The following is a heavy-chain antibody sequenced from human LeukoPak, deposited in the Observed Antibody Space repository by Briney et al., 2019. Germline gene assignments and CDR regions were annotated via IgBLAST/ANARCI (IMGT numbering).Heavy chain of an antibody. CDR2: IYYSGNT. CDR1: GDSIISSSYY. CDR3: GRSRMVRGVIGDYYFDY. V-gene: IGHV4-39*01. Sequence: SETLSPTCSVSGDSIISSSYYWGWIRQPPGKGLEWIGSIYYSGNTYYNPSLKSRVTISVDTSKNQFSLKLSSVTAADTAVYYCGRSRMVRGVIGDYYFDYWGQGTLVTVSS. D-gene: IGHD3-10*01. J-gene: IGHJ4*02.